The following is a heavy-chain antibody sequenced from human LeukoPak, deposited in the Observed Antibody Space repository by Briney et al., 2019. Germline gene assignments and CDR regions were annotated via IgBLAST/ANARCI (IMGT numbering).Heavy chain of an antibody. D-gene: IGHD3-22*01. Sequence: SETLSLTCTVSGGSISSYYWSWIRQPAGKGLEWIGRIYTSGSTNYNPSLKSRVTMSVDTSKNQFSLKLSSVTAADTAVYYCARLSYDSSGYYHPFDYWGQGTLVTVSS. CDR1: GGSISSYY. CDR3: ARLSYDSSGYYHPFDY. V-gene: IGHV4-4*07. J-gene: IGHJ4*02. CDR2: IYTSGST.